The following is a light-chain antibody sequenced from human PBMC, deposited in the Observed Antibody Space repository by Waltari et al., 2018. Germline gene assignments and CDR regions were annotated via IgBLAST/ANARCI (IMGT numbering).Light chain of an antibody. J-gene: IGKJ1*01. CDR3: QQYYHIART. Sequence: DIVMTQSPDSLAVSLGERATINCKSSQSLLFRSNNKNYLAWYQQKPGQPPKLLIHWASTRESGVPDRFSGSGSGTDFTLTISSLQAEDVAVYYCQQYYHIARTFGQGTRVEIK. V-gene: IGKV4-1*01. CDR1: QSLLFRSNNKNY. CDR2: WAS.